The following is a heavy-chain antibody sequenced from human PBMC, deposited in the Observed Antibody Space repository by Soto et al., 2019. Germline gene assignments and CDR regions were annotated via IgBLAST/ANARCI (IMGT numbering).Heavy chain of an antibody. CDR3: AKAYSSSGTDAFDF. J-gene: IGHJ3*01. CDR2: INWKSDNI. Sequence: PGGSLRLACAACGVAVNYYAMHWVRQAPGKGLEWVSGINWKSDNIGYADSVKGRFTISRDNAKNSLDLQMSSLRAEDTALYYCAKAYSSSGTDAFDFWGQGTMVTVSS. CDR1: GVAVNYYA. D-gene: IGHD6-6*01. V-gene: IGHV3-9*01.